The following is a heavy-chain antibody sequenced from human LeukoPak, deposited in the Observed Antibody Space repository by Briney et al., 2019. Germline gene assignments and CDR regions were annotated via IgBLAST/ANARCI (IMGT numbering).Heavy chain of an antibody. D-gene: IGHD3-10*01. Sequence: GGSLRLSCSASGFTFSSYATHWVRKAPGKGLEYVSAISSNGGSTYYADSVKGRFTISRDNSKNTLYLQMSSLRAEDTAVYYCVTTYYYGSGSYLYYYYGMDVWGQGTTVTVSS. CDR1: GFTFSSYA. CDR3: VTTYYYGSGSYLYYYYGMDV. V-gene: IGHV3-64D*06. CDR2: ISSNGGST. J-gene: IGHJ6*02.